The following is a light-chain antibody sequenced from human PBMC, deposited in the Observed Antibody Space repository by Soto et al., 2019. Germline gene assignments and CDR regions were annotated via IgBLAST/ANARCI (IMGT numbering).Light chain of an antibody. J-gene: IGKJ4*01. CDR2: GAS. Sequence: IVLQQSPGTLSLSPRERTTLSCRASQSVSSRYLAWYQQKPGQAPRLLIYGASTRPTGIPARFSGSGSGTEFTLTIISLQSEDSAVYYCQQYNDWPLTFGGGTKVDIK. V-gene: IGKV3-20*01. CDR1: QSVSSRY. CDR3: QQYNDWPLT.